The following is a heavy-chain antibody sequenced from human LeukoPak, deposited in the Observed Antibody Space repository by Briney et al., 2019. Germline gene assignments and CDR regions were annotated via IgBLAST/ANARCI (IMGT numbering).Heavy chain of an antibody. CDR3: ARDSPMVRGLIGYFDL. J-gene: IGHJ2*01. D-gene: IGHD3-10*01. V-gene: IGHV4-59*01. CDR1: GVSISGYY. Sequence: SETLSLTCTVSGVSISGYYWSRIRQPPGKGLEWIGYIYYSGSSNYNPSLKSRVTISVDTSKNQFSLNLSSVTAADTAEYYCARDSPMVRGLIGYFDLWGRGTLVTVSS. CDR2: IYYSGSS.